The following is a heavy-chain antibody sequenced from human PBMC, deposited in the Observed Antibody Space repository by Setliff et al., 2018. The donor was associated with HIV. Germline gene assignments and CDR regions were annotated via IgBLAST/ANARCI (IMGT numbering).Heavy chain of an antibody. Sequence: SETLSLTCTVSAASIRRHYWSWIRQSPGKGLEWIGNFYYTGSTDYNPSFKSRVTISLDKSKNQFSLKLSSVTAADTAVYYCARGQLYCTNGVCYTCYYRIWGQGTLVTVSS. D-gene: IGHD2-8*01. CDR1: AASIRRHY. V-gene: IGHV4-59*11. CDR3: ARGQLYCTNGVCYTCYYRI. J-gene: IGHJ4*02. CDR2: FYYTGST.